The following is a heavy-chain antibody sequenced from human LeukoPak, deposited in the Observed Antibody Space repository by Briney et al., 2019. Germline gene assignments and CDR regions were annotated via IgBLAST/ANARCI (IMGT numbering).Heavy chain of an antibody. CDR3: ARDARGFCSGGSCTEFDY. Sequence: GGSLRLSCAASGFTFSHYWMTWVRQAPGKGLEWVANIKKDGSERDYVDSVKGRFTISRDNAKNSLYLQMNSLRAEDTAVYYCARDARGFCSGGSCTEFDYWGQGTLVTVSS. D-gene: IGHD2-15*01. V-gene: IGHV3-7*01. CDR2: IKKDGSER. J-gene: IGHJ4*02. CDR1: GFTFSHYW.